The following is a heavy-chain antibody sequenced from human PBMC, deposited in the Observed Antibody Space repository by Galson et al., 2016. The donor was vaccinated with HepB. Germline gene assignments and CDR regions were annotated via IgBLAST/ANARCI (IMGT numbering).Heavy chain of an antibody. CDR1: GFTFSHFA. J-gene: IGHJ4*02. D-gene: IGHD3-22*01. V-gene: IGHV3-30-3*01. CDR3: AREDRYYVTSAYLDY. CDR2: ISYDGTNK. Sequence: SLRLSCAASGFTFSHFAIHWVRQAPGKGLEWVAFISYDGTNKYYADSVKGRFTISRDNSKNTLYLQMNSLRGEDTAMYYCAREDRYYVTSAYLDYWGQGTLVTVSS.